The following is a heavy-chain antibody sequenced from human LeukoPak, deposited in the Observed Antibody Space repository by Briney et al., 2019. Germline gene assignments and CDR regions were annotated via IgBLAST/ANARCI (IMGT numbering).Heavy chain of an antibody. CDR2: INDDGSAT. J-gene: IGHJ4*02. V-gene: IGHV3-74*01. CDR1: GFTFSNYG. CDR3: AREILAPGKTHDY. Sequence: AGGSLRLSCAASGFTFSNYGMHWVRQVPGKGLVWVSRINDDGSATFYADSVKGRFTISRDNAKNTLFLQINSLRAEDTAVYYCAREILAPGKTHDYWGQGTLVTVSS.